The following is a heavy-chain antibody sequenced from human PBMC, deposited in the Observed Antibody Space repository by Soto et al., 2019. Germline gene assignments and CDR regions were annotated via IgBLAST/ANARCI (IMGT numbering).Heavy chain of an antibody. CDR2: IKHSGST. Sequence: SETLSLTCAVYGGTFSGYYWRWIRQPPGKGLEWIGEIKHSGSTNYNPSLKSRVTISVDSSKNQFSLKLTSVTAADTAVYYCARAHWDPIFGVVSFDYWGHGILVTVSS. CDR3: ARAHWDPIFGVVSFDY. J-gene: IGHJ4*01. CDR1: GGTFSGYY. D-gene: IGHD3-3*01. V-gene: IGHV4-34*01.